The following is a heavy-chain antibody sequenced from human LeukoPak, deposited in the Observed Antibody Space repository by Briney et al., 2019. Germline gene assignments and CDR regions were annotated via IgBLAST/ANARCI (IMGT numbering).Heavy chain of an antibody. Sequence: TGGSLRPSCAASDFTFSNAWMNCVRQAPGKGLEWVGRIKSKTDDGTTAYAAPVKGRFTISRDDSKDTLYLQMDSLKTEDTAVYYCTTGPFDYWGKGTLVTVSS. V-gene: IGHV3-15*07. CDR2: IKSKTDDGTT. CDR3: TTGPFDY. J-gene: IGHJ4*02. CDR1: DFTFSNAW.